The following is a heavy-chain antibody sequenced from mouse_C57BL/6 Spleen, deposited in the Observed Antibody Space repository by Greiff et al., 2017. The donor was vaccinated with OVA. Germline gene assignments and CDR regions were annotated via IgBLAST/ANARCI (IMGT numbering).Heavy chain of an antibody. CDR1: GFTFSDYY. D-gene: IGHD3-2*02. Sequence: EVKLVESGGGLVQPGGSLKLSCAASGFTFSDYYMYWVRQTPEKRLEWVAYISNGGGSTYYPDTVKGRFTISRDNAKNTLYLQMSRLKSEDTAMYYCARRGDSSGYVDYWGQGTTLTVSS. J-gene: IGHJ2*01. CDR3: ARRGDSSGYVDY. CDR2: ISNGGGST. V-gene: IGHV5-12*01.